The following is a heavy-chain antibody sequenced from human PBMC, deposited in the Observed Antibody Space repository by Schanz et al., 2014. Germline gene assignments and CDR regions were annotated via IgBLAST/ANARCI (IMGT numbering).Heavy chain of an antibody. J-gene: IGHJ5*02. V-gene: IGHV4-59*08. CDR2: IHQSGGT. CDR1: GGDIGNYY. D-gene: IGHD3-3*01. Sequence: QVQLQESGPGLVKPSETLSLTCSVSGGDIGNYYWSWIRQPPGKGLEWIGYIHQSGGTNYNPSLKGRVTILVDTSKNHFSLRLTSLTAADTAVYYCAKFLYDDPSWGQGTLVTVSS. CDR3: AKFLYDDPS.